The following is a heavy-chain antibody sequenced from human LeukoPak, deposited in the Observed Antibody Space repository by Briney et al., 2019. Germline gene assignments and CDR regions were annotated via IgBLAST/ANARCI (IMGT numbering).Heavy chain of an antibody. V-gene: IGHV4-34*03. CDR2: INHSGST. CDR3: LYDSSGYLAGDDY. CDR1: GGSFSGYY. Sequence: SETLSLTCAVYGGSFSGYYWSWIRQPPGKGLEWIGEINHSGSTNYNPSLKSRVTISVDTSKNQFSLKLSSVTAADTAVYYCLYDSSGYLAGDDYWGQGTLVTVSS. D-gene: IGHD3-22*01. J-gene: IGHJ4*02.